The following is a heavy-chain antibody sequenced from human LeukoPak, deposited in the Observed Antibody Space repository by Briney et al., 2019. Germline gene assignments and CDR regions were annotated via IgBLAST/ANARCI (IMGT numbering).Heavy chain of an antibody. D-gene: IGHD3-22*01. CDR2: ISGSGGST. CDR3: ARTRITHNYYDSSGLYYFDY. Sequence: GGSLRLSCAASGFTFSSYAMSWVRQAPGKGLEWVSAISGSGGSTYYADSVKGRFTISRDNSKNTLYLQMNSLRAEDTAVYYCARTRITHNYYDSSGLYYFDYWGQGTLVTVSS. V-gene: IGHV3-23*01. CDR1: GFTFSSYA. J-gene: IGHJ4*02.